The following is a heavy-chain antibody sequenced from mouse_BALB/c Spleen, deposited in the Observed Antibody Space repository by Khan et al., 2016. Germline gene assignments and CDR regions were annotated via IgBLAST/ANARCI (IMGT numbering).Heavy chain of an antibody. J-gene: IGHJ3*01. CDR2: IDTSDSYT. V-gene: IGHV1-69*01. Sequence: QVRLQQSGAELVMPGASVKMSCKAAGYTFTDYWMHWVKQRPGQGLEWIGAIDTSDSYTSYNQKFKGKATLTVDESSSTAYMQLSSLTSEDSAVYYCTRGYDGSSSAWFAYWGQGTLVTVAA. CDR3: TRGYDGSSSAWFAY. CDR1: GYTFTDYW. D-gene: IGHD1-1*01.